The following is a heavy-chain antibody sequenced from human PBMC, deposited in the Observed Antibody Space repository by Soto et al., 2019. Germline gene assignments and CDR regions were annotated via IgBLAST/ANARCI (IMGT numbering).Heavy chain of an antibody. V-gene: IGHV4-39*01. CDR1: GSSINSSGYY. D-gene: IGHD3-3*02. CDR2: MFYGVST. Sequence: NPSETLSLTCTVSGSSINSSGYYWGWIRQPPGKGLEWIGSMFYGVSTYYNPSLKSRVTVSVDTSKNQFSLNLRSVTAADTAVYCCARLPSRHLVDYWGQGTLVTVSS. J-gene: IGHJ4*02. CDR3: ARLPSRHLVDY.